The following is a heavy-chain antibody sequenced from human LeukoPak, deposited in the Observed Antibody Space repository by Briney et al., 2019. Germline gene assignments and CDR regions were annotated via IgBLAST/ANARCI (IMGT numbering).Heavy chain of an antibody. CDR3: VRGRSTMVRGAIGAETRNHYPYDIDV. CDR1: GGSFSGYY. Sequence: PSETLSLTCAVYGGSFSGYYWSWIRQPPGKGLEWIGEINHSGSTNYNPSLKSRVTISVDTSKNQFSLKLSSVTAADTAVYYCVRGRSTMVRGAIGAETRNHYPYDIDVWGKRTTGTGS. CDR2: INHSGST. D-gene: IGHD3-10*01. V-gene: IGHV4-34*01. J-gene: IGHJ6*03.